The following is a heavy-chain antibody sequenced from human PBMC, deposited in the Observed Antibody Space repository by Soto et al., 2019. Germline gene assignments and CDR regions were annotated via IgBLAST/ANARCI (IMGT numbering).Heavy chain of an antibody. CDR2: ISGSGGST. Sequence: GGSLRLSCAASGFTFSSYAMSWVRQAPGKGLEWVSAISGSGGSTYYADSVKGRFTISRDNAKNSLYLQMNSLRAEDTAVYYCARGKGGDPYGMDVWGQGTTVTVSS. CDR3: ARGKGGDPYGMDV. CDR1: GFTFSSYA. D-gene: IGHD2-21*02. V-gene: IGHV3-23*01. J-gene: IGHJ6*02.